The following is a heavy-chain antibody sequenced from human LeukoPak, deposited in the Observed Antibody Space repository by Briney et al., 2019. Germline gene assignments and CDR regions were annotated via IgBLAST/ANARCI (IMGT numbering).Heavy chain of an antibody. CDR1: GITFSSYG. V-gene: IGHV3-30*18. J-gene: IGHJ4*02. Sequence: GGSLRLSSAASGITFSSYGMHWVRQAPGKGLEWVAAISYDGRNKEYVDSVKGRFTISRDNSKNTLYLQMNSLRAEDTAEYNCAKDRGYSHGFDYWGQGTLVTVSS. CDR2: ISYDGRNK. CDR3: AKDRGYSHGFDY. D-gene: IGHD5-18*01.